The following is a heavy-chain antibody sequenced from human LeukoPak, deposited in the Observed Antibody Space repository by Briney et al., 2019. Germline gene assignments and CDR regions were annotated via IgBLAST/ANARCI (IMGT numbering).Heavy chain of an antibody. CDR2: MNPSGDTT. J-gene: IGHJ4*02. CDR1: GYNFTNYY. V-gene: IGHV1-46*01. D-gene: IGHD3-9*01. CDR3: ARGGALRYFEWFSAY. Sequence: ASEKVSCKTSGYNFTNYYMHWVRQAPGHGLEWMGIMNPSGDTTTYAEKFQGRVTMTRDTSTSTVYMELSSLRSGDTAVYYCARGGALRYFEWFSAYWGQGTLVTVSS.